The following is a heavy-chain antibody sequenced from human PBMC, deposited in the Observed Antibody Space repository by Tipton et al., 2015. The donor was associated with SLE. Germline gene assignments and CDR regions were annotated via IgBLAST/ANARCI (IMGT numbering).Heavy chain of an antibody. Sequence: TLSLTCTVSGGSISSHYWSWIRQPPGKGLEWIGSIYHSGSTYYNPSLKSRVTISVNTSKNQLSLKLSSVTAADTAVYYCARDSRSGIYSMAFDIWGQGTMVTVSS. J-gene: IGHJ3*02. CDR1: GGSISSHY. CDR2: IYHSGST. CDR3: ARDSRSGIYSMAFDI. D-gene: IGHD1-26*01. V-gene: IGHV4-38-2*02.